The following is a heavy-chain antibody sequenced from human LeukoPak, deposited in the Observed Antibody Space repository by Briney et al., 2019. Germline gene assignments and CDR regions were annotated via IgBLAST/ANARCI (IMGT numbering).Heavy chain of an antibody. CDR1: GFYFANYA. CDR3: AKDHTVRGVNYFDY. D-gene: IGHD3-10*01. J-gene: IGHJ4*02. V-gene: IGHV3-23*01. CDR2: ISGSGGST. Sequence: GGSLRLSCAASGFYFANYAMSWVRQAPGKGLEWVSAISGSGGSTYYADSVKGRFTISRDNSKNTLYLQMNSLRAEDTAVYYCAKDHTVRGVNYFDYWGQGTLVTVSS.